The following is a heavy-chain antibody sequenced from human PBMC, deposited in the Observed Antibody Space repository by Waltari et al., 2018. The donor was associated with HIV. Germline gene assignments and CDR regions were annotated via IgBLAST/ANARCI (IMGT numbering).Heavy chain of an antibody. J-gene: IGHJ4*02. V-gene: IGHV3-7*01. CDR1: GFTFSSYW. CDR3: ARDPLVEHRGILDY. D-gene: IGHD1-1*01. Sequence: EVQLGESGGGLAQPGGSLRPPCAASGFTFSSYWRSWVRQAPGKGLEWVANIKQDGSEKYYVDSVKGRFTISRDNAKNSLYLQMNSLRAEDTAVYYCARDPLVEHRGILDYWGQGTLVTVSS. CDR2: IKQDGSEK.